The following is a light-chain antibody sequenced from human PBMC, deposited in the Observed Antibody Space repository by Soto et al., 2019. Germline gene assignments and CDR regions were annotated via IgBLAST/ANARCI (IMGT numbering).Light chain of an antibody. CDR3: QQYGTYLWT. V-gene: IGKV3-15*01. J-gene: IGKJ1*01. Sequence: EIVMTQSPATLSVSPGERATLSCRASQSLSFNLAWYQQKPGQASRLVMYDTSTRATGIPARFSGSGSGTEFTLTISSVQPDDFATYYCQQYGTYLWTFGQGTKVDIK. CDR1: QSLSFN. CDR2: DTS.